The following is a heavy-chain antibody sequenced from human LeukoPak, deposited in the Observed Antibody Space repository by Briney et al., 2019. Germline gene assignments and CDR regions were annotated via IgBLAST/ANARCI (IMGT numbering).Heavy chain of an antibody. J-gene: IGHJ4*02. CDR1: GFTFSSYS. D-gene: IGHD2-21*02. Sequence: KAGGSLRLSCAASGFTFSSYSVNWVRQAPGKGLEWVSYIGTGNNKHYAESIKGRFTTSRDDAKNALYLHMDSLKAEDTAVYYCARERIRCRGDCNDDWGQGTLVTVSS. CDR2: IGTGNNK. CDR3: ARERIRCRGDCNDD. V-gene: IGHV3-21*05.